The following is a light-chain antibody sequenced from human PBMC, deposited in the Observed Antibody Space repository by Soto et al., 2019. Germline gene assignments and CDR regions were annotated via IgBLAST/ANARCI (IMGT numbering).Light chain of an antibody. Sequence: DIQMTQSPSTLSASVGDRVTITCRASQSVTNWLAWYQQKPGKAPKLLIYKASNLESGVPSRFSGSGSGTEFTLTISSLQPDDFATNYCLQYNTFPPYTFGQGTKLEIK. V-gene: IGKV1-5*03. CDR3: LQYNTFPPYT. CDR1: QSVTNW. J-gene: IGKJ2*01. CDR2: KAS.